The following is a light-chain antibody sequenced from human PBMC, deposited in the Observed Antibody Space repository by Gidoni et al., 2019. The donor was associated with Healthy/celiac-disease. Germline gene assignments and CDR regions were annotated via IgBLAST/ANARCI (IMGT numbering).Light chain of an antibody. CDR1: QSLLHSNGYNY. V-gene: IGKV2-28*01. CDR3: MQALQTPIT. CDR2: LGY. J-gene: IGKJ4*01. Sequence: DIVMTQSPLSLPVTPGEPASISCRSSQSLLHSNGYNYLDWYLQKPGQSPQLLIYLGYNRASGVPDRLSGSGSGTDFTLKIRRVEAEDVGVYYCMQALQTPITFGGGTKVEIK.